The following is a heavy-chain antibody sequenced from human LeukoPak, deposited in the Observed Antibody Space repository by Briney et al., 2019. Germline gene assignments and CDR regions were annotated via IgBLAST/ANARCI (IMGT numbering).Heavy chain of an antibody. D-gene: IGHD2-2*01. Sequence: KPSETLSLTCTVSGGSISSSSYYWGWIRQPPGKGLEWIGSIYYSGSTYYNPSLKSRVTISVDTSKNQFSLKLSSVTAADTAVYYCARGGGIVVVPAAIEYPYYYMDVWGEGTTVTVSS. V-gene: IGHV4-39*07. J-gene: IGHJ6*03. CDR3: ARGGGIVVVPAAIEYPYYYMDV. CDR1: GGSISSSSYY. CDR2: IYYSGST.